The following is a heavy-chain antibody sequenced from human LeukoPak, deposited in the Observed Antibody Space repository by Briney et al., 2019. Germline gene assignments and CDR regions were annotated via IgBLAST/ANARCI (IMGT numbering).Heavy chain of an antibody. CDR2: ITAIFRTT. CDR3: ARHSGYHSTMYLDY. J-gene: IGHJ4*02. D-gene: IGHD3-22*01. Sequence: SVKVSCKTSGGTFNSYAISWVRQAPGQGLEWMGGITAIFRTTNYAQKFQGRVTITADESMSTVYMELSSLRSEGTAVYYCARHSGYHSTMYLDYWGQGTLVTVSS. CDR1: GGTFNSYA. V-gene: IGHV1-69*13.